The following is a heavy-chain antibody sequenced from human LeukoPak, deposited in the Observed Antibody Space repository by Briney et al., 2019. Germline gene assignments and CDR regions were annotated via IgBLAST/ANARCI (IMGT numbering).Heavy chain of an antibody. CDR3: ARGPGYCSGGSCYPWDYFAC. Sequence: ASVKVSCKASGGTFSSYAISWVRQAPGQGLEWMGGIIPIFGTANYAQKFQGRVTITADESTSTAYMELSSLRSEDTAVYYCARGPGYCSGGSCYPWDYFACWGQARLVTVSS. CDR1: GGTFSSYA. D-gene: IGHD2-15*01. J-gene: IGHJ4*02. CDR2: IIPIFGTA. V-gene: IGHV1-69*13.